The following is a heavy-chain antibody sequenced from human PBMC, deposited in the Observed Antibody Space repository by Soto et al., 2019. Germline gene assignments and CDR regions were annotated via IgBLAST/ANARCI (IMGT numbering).Heavy chain of an antibody. CDR1: GFTVSISY. CDR2: IYRDGST. J-gene: IGHJ4*01. CDR3: ARGKGIGWYESSDY. D-gene: IGHD6-19*01. V-gene: IGHV3-53*01. Sequence: EVQLVESGGGLIQPGESLRLSCAASGFTVSISYMSWVRQAPGKGLEWVSTIYRDGSTYYADSVEGRFTISRDNSKNTLYLQMNSLRAEDTATYYCARGKGIGWYESSDYWGPGTLVTVSS.